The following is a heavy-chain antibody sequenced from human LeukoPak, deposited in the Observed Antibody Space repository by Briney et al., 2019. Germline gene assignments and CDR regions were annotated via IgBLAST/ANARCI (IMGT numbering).Heavy chain of an antibody. J-gene: IGHJ6*03. CDR3: ARGPDHMDV. V-gene: IGHV4-59*01. CDR2: IYYSGST. CDR1: GGTFSGYY. Sequence: SETLSLTCAVYGGTFSGYYWSWIRQPPGKGLEWIGYIYYSGSTNYNPSLKSRVTISVDTSKNQFSLKLSSMTAADTAVYYCARGPDHMDVWGKGTTVTVSS.